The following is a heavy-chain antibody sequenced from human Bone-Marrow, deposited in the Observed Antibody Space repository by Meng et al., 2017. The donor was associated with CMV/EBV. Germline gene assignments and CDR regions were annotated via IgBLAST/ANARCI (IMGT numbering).Heavy chain of an antibody. J-gene: IGHJ4*02. CDR2: IGWNSRII. Sequence: GGSLRLSCAASGFRFDDYAMHWVRQAPGKGLEWVSIIGWNSRIIGYADSVKGRFTISRDNAKNSLYLQMNILRVEDTALYYCAKEGGADGAILNWGQGTLVTVSS. D-gene: IGHD1-26*01. CDR1: GFRFDDYA. V-gene: IGHV3-9*01. CDR3: AKEGGADGAILN.